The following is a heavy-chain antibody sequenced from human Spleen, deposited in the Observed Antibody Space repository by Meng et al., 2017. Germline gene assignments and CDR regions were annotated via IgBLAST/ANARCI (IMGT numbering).Heavy chain of an antibody. CDR1: GFTVSSNE. J-gene: IGHJ4*02. D-gene: IGHD3-3*01. CDR2: IKQDGSEK. Sequence: GESLKISCAASGFTVSSNEMSWVRQAPGKGLEWVANIKQDGSEKYYVDSVKGRFTISRDNAKNSLYLQMNSLRAEDTAVYYCARLDYYDFWSGYYFDYWGQGTLVTVSS. V-gene: IGHV3-7*01. CDR3: ARLDYYDFWSGYYFDY.